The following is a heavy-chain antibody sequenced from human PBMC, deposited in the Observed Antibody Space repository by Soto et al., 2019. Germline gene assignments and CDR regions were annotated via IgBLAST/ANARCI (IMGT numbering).Heavy chain of an antibody. J-gene: IGHJ4*02. CDR1: GCSISSGGYY. D-gene: IGHD6-13*01. V-gene: IGHV4-31*03. Sequence: QVQLQESGPGLVKPSQTLSLTCTVSGCSISSGGYYWSWIRQHPGKGLEWIGYIYYSGSTYYNLSLKSRVTIAVDTSKNHSSLKLSSVTAADTAVYYCARVPLQYQQPRCRFDYWGQGTLVTVSS. CDR2: IYYSGST. CDR3: ARVPLQYQQPRCRFDY.